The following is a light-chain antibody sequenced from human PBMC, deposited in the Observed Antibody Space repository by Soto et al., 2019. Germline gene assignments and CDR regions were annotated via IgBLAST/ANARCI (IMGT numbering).Light chain of an antibody. CDR1: QSVSSSY. J-gene: IGKJ1*01. Sequence: SXGERATLSCRASQSVSSSYLAWYQQKPGQAPRLLXYGASSRATGIPDRFSGSGSGTDFTLTISRLEPEDFAVYYCQQYGSSRTFGQGTKVEIK. V-gene: IGKV3-20*01. CDR3: QQYGSSRT. CDR2: GAS.